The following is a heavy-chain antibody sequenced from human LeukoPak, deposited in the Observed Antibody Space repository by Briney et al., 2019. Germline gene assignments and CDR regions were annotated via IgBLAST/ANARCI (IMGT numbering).Heavy chain of an antibody. CDR3: AKYYGDDPDYYYYMDV. J-gene: IGHJ6*03. CDR1: GFTFSHYG. V-gene: IGHV3-23*01. Sequence: GGTLRLSCAASGFTFSHYGMSWVRQAPGKGLEWVSAISGSGYSTYYADSVKGRFTISRDNSKNTLYLQMNSLRAEDTAVYYCAKYYGDDPDYYYYMDVWGKGTTVTISS. D-gene: IGHD4-17*01. CDR2: ISGSGYST.